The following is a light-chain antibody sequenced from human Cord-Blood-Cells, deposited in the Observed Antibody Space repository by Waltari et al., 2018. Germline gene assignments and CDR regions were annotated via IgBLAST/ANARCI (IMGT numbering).Light chain of an antibody. V-gene: IGLV2-14*01. J-gene: IGLJ1*01. CDR2: AGS. CDR1: RSDVGGYNY. Sequence: QSALTQPASVSGSPGQSITISCTGTRSDVGGYNYVSWYQQHPGKAPKLMIYAGSNRPSGVSNRFSGSKSGNTASLTISGLQAEDEADYYCSSYTSSSTLVFGTGTKVTVL. CDR3: SSYTSSSTLV.